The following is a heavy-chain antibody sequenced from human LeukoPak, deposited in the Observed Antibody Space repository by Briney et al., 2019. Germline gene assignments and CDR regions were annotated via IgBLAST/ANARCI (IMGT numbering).Heavy chain of an antibody. CDR3: TRDHVAVAGTTDY. V-gene: IGHV1-18*01. CDR1: GYTFTSYG. Sequence: ASVKVSCKASGYTFTSYGISWVRQAPGQGLEWMGWISTSTDNTNYAQNLQGRVTMTTDTSSNTAYMELRSLTSDDTAVYYCTRDHVAVAGTTDYWGQGTLVTVSS. CDR2: ISTSTDNT. D-gene: IGHD6-19*01. J-gene: IGHJ4*02.